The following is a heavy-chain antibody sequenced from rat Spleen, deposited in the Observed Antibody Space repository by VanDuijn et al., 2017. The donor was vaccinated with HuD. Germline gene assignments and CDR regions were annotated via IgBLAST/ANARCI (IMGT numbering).Heavy chain of an antibody. V-gene: IGHV2-13*01. D-gene: IGHD1-2*01. CDR1: GFSLSNYG. J-gene: IGHJ2*01. Sequence: QVQLKESGPGLVQPSQTLSLTCTVSGFSLSNYGLIWVRQPPGKGLEWMGVIWGNGNANYNSPLKSRLSISRDTSKSQIYLKMNSLQTEDTATYFCARADVAGLSTDGIWGQGIMVTVSS. CDR2: IWGNGNA. CDR3: ARADVAGLSTDGI.